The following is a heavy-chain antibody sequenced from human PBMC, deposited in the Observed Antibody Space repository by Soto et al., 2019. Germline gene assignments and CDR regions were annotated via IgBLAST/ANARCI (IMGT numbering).Heavy chain of an antibody. CDR3: ARLPNKSPQN. J-gene: IGHJ1*01. CDR1: GFTFSSYW. CDR2: ISNDGSST. Sequence: EVQLVESGGGLVQPGGSLRLSCVASGFTFSSYWMHWVRQAPGKXLVWVSSISNDGSSTSYADPVKGRFXXSXXXXXXXXXXXMNSLRAEDTAVYYCARLPNKSPQNWGQGTLVIVSP. V-gene: IGHV3-74*01.